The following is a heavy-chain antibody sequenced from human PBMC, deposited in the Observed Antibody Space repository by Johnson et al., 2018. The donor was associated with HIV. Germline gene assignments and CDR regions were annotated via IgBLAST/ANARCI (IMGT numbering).Heavy chain of an antibody. Sequence: VQLVESGGGVVRPGGSLRLSCGASGFTFSSYGMHWVRQAPGKGLEWVSAISGSGGSTYYADSVKGRFTISRDNAKNTLYLQMNSLRAKDTAVYYCARGGEGELPDAFDIWGQGTMVTVSS. D-gene: IGHD1-26*01. J-gene: IGHJ3*02. V-gene: IGHV3-23*04. CDR1: GFTFSSYG. CDR2: ISGSGGST. CDR3: ARGGEGELPDAFDI.